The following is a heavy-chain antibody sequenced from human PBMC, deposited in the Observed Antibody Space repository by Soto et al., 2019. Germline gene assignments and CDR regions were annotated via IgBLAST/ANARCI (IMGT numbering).Heavy chain of an antibody. CDR3: AKATYGSSGYVDY. CDR2: ISGSGGRT. J-gene: IGHJ4*02. D-gene: IGHD3-22*01. Sequence: GGSLRLSCAASGFTFNSYGMSWVRQAPGKGLEWVSAISGSGGRTYYADSVKGRFTISRDKSKNTLYLQMNSLRAEDTAVYYCAKATYGSSGYVDYWGQGPLVAIS. V-gene: IGHV3-23*01. CDR1: GFTFNSYG.